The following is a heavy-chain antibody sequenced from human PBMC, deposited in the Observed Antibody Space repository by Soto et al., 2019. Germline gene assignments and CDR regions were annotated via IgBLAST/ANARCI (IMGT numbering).Heavy chain of an antibody. D-gene: IGHD2-15*01. J-gene: IGHJ4*02. CDR2: IKQDGSER. CDR3: ARFVVPATRHADFDF. CDR1: GFTFSLYW. V-gene: IGHV3-7*01. Sequence: PGGSLRLSCAASGFTFSLYWMSWVRQAPGKGLEWVANIKQDGSERYYVDSVKGRFTISRDNAKNSLYLQMNNLRAEDTALYYCARFVVPATRHADFDFWGQGTLVTVSS.